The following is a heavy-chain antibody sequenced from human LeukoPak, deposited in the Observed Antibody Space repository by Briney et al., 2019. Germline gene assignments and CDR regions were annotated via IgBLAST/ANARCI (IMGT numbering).Heavy chain of an antibody. Sequence: GGSLRLSCEASGFTFSSYSMNWVRQAPGKGLEWVSAISSGRSYIYYADSVKGRFTISRDNAKNSLYLQMNSLRAEDTAVYYLARAPTVWVGEIELTCEFYYLGQGTLVTVFS. CDR3: ARAPTVWVGEIELTCEFYY. CDR2: ISSGRSYI. J-gene: IGHJ4*02. V-gene: IGHV3-21*01. D-gene: IGHD3-10*01. CDR1: GFTFSSYS.